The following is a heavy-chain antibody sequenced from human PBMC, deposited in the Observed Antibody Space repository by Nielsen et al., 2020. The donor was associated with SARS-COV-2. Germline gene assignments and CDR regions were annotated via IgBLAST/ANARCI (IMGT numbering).Heavy chain of an antibody. J-gene: IGHJ4*02. CDR3: AKDLSGLFDY. Sequence: GESLKISCAASGFTVSSNYMSWVRQAPGKGLEWVSVIYSGGSTYYADSVKGRFAISRDNSKNTLYLQMNSLRAEDTAVYYCAKDLSGLFDYWGQGTLVTVSS. CDR1: GFTVSSNY. V-gene: IGHV3-53*05. CDR2: IYSGGST. D-gene: IGHD3-10*01.